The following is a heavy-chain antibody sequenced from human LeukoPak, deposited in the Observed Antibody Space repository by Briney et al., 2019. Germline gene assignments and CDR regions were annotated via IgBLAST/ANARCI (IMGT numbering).Heavy chain of an antibody. J-gene: IGHJ4*02. V-gene: IGHV3-66*01. D-gene: IGHD3-10*01. Sequence: GGSLRLSCAASGFTVSSHYLSWVRQAPGKGLEWVSVIHSGGRTYYSDSVSDRFTISRDNSKNTLYLQMNSLRGEDTAVYYCARVVNWGQGTLVTVSS. CDR1: GFTVSSHY. CDR3: ARVVN. CDR2: IHSGGRT.